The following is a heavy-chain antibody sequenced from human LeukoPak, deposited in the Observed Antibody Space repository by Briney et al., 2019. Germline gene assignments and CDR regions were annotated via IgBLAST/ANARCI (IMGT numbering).Heavy chain of an antibody. CDR1: GFTFSSYA. CDR3: AKGYCSSTSCYRLGHYYYYYGMDV. D-gene: IGHD2-2*02. V-gene: IGHV3-23*01. CDR2: ISGSGGST. Sequence: TGGSLRLSCAASGFTFSSYAMSWVRQAPGKGLEWVSAISGSGGSTYYADSVKGRFTISRDNSKNTLYLQMNSLRAEDTAVYYCAKGYCSSTSCYRLGHYYYYYGMDVWGQGTTVTVSS. J-gene: IGHJ6*02.